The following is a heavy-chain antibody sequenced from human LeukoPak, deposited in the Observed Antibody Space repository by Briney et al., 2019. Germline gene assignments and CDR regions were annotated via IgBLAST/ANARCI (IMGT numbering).Heavy chain of an antibody. Sequence: SETLSLTCAVSGGAISSYYWSWIRQPPGKGLEWIGYIFYSGNTNYNPALKSRVTISLDASKHQFYLKLISVTAADTAVYYCARGVGSGYTDYWGQGALVTVSS. J-gene: IGHJ4*02. CDR1: GGAISSYY. CDR2: IFYSGNT. V-gene: IGHV4-59*01. D-gene: IGHD3-22*01. CDR3: ARGVGSGYTDY.